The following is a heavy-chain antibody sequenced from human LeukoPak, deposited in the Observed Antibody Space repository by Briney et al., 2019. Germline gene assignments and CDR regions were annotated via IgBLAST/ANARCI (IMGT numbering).Heavy chain of an antibody. J-gene: IGHJ5*02. CDR3: ARDLSDSSSWYFGGNWFDH. V-gene: IGHV4-59*11. Sequence: SETLSLTCTVSGGSISSHYWSWIRQPPGKGLEWIGYIYYRGSTNYNPSLKSRVTISVDTSKNQFSLKLSSVTAADTAVYYCARDLSDSSSWYFGGNWFDHWGQGTLVTVSS. D-gene: IGHD6-13*01. CDR1: GGSISSHY. CDR2: IYYRGST.